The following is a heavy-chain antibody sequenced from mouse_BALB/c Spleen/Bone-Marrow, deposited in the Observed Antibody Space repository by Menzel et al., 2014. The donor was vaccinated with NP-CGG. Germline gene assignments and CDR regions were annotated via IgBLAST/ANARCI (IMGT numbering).Heavy chain of an antibody. CDR3: ARKYDYYYAMDY. Sequence: QVQLKESGAELVMPGASVKMSCKASGYTFTEYWMHWVKQRPGQGLEWIGAIDTSDSYTSYNQKFKGKATLTVDESSSTAYMQLSSLTSEDSAVYYCARKYDYYYAMDYWGQGTSVTVSS. CDR2: IDTSDSYT. CDR1: GYTFTEYW. J-gene: IGHJ4*01. D-gene: IGHD2-4*01. V-gene: IGHV1-69*01.